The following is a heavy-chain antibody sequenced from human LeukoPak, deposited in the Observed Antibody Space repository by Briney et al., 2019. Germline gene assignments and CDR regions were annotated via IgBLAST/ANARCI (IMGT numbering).Heavy chain of an antibody. Sequence: GRSLRLSCAASGFTFSSYGMHWVRQAPGKGLEWVADIWFDGKNEHFADSVKGRFTISRDNSKNTMYLQINSLRAEGTAVYYCARDRHCANGVCHSPPGMDVWGQGTTVTVSS. J-gene: IGHJ6*02. CDR1: GFTFSSYG. V-gene: IGHV3-33*01. CDR2: IWFDGKNE. CDR3: ARDRHCANGVCHSPPGMDV. D-gene: IGHD2-8*01.